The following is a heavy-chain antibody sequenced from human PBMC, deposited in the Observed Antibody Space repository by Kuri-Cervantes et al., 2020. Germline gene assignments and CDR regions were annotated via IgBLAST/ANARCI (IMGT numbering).Heavy chain of an antibody. CDR3: AKEAYYYDSSGYYPPYFDY. CDR1: GFTVSSNY. Sequence: GGSLRLSCAASGFTVSSNYMSWVRQAPGKGLEWVSVIYSGGSKYYADSVKGRFTISRDNSKNTLYLQMNSLRAEDTAVYYCAKEAYYYDSSGYYPPYFDYWGQGTLVTVSS. D-gene: IGHD3-22*01. CDR2: IYSGGSK. J-gene: IGHJ4*02. V-gene: IGHV3-66*02.